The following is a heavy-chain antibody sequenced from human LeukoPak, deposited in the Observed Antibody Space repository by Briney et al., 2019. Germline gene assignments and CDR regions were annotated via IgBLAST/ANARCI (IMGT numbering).Heavy chain of an antibody. V-gene: IGHV1-2*02. D-gene: IGHD2-2*01. J-gene: IGHJ4*02. CDR1: GYTFTSYY. CDR3: ARAICSSTSCYALGSFDY. Sequence: GASVKVSCKASGYTFTSYYTHWVRQAPGQGLEWMGWINRNSGGTNYAQKFQGRVTMTRDTSISTAYMELSRLRSDDTAVYYCARAICSSTSCYALGSFDYWGQGTLVTVSS. CDR2: INRNSGGT.